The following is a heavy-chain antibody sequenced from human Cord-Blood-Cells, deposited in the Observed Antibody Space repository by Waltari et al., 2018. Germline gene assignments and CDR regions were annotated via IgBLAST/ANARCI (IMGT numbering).Heavy chain of an antibody. CDR2: IGTAGDT. Sequence: EVQLVESGGGLVQPGGSLRLSCAASGFTFSSYDMHWGRQATGKGLEWVSAIGTAGDTYYPGSVKGRFTISRENAKNSLYLQMNSLRAGDTAVYYCARVRYSGYDYDYWGQGTLVTVSS. CDR1: GFTFSSYD. V-gene: IGHV3-13*01. J-gene: IGHJ4*02. CDR3: ARVRYSGYDYDY. D-gene: IGHD5-12*01.